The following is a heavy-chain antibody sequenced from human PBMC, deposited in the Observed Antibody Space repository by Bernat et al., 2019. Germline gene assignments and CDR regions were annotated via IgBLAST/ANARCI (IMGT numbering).Heavy chain of an antibody. CDR1: GFSLSNATLG. J-gene: IGHJ4*02. CDR3: ARALPVLLRWQWFLRLRYYFDY. V-gene: IGHV2-26*01. D-gene: IGHD3-22*01. CDR2: IFSNDEK. Sequence: QVTLKESGPVLVKPTETLTLTCTVSGFSLSNATLGVTWIRQPPGKALEWLAHIFSNDEKSYITSLKTSLTISRDTSKSQVVLTLANMDPVDTATDYCARALPVLLRWQWFLRLRYYFDYWGQGALVTVSS.